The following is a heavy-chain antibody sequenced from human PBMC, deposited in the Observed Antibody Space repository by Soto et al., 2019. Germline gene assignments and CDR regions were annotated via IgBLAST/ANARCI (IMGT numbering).Heavy chain of an antibody. D-gene: IGHD5-12*01. Sequence: GGSLRLSCAASGFTFSSYSMNWVRQAPGKGLEWVSYISSSSSTIYYADSVKGRFTISRDNAKNSLYLQMNSLRAEDTAVYYCARELAVATTEGFDYWGQGTLVTVSS. CDR3: ARELAVATTEGFDY. CDR1: GFTFSSYS. V-gene: IGHV3-48*01. J-gene: IGHJ4*02. CDR2: ISSSSSTI.